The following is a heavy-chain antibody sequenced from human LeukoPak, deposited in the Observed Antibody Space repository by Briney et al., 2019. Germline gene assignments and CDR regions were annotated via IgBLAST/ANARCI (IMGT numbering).Heavy chain of an antibody. D-gene: IGHD2-21*02. Sequence: PGGSLRLSCAASGFIFSNYAMIWVRQTPGKGLEWVASIKTDGSEKYYVDSVKGRLTISRDNAEKSLYLQMSSLRAEDTAVYYCARGTYGGDGYWGQGTLVTVSS. CDR3: ARGTYGGDGY. CDR1: GFIFSNYA. J-gene: IGHJ4*02. V-gene: IGHV3-7*01. CDR2: IKTDGSEK.